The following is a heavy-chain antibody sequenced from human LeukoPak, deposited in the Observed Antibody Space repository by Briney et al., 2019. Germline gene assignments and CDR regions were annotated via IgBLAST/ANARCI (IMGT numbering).Heavy chain of an antibody. CDR2: IHSDGTT. J-gene: IGHJ4*02. CDR3: ARLNFRGGEALHFDS. D-gene: IGHD3-16*01. Sequence: SETPSLTCSVSGGSLTNYYWGWIRQPPGKGLEFIGYIHSDGTTNYDSSLQSRVAISLDTFKIQFSLRLYSVTAADTALYFCARLNFRGGEALHFDSWGQGTLVTVSS. CDR1: GGSLTNYY. V-gene: IGHV4-4*09.